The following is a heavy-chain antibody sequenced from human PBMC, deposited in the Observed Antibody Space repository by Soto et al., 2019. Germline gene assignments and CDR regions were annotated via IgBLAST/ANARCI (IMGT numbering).Heavy chain of an antibody. J-gene: IGHJ4*02. V-gene: IGHV1-3*01. CDR2: INAGNGNT. D-gene: IGHD3-10*01. Sequence: ASVMGSCTASGYTFTSYAMHWVLHAPGQRLEWMGWINAGNGNTKYSQKYQGRVTITRDTSASTDYMELSSLRSEDTAVYYCARIQMVQTETYDYWGQGTLVTVSS. CDR3: ARIQMVQTETYDY. CDR1: GYTFTSYA.